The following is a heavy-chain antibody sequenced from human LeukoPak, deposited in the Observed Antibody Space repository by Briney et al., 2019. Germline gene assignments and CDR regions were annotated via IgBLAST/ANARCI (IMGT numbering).Heavy chain of an antibody. D-gene: IGHD2-2*02. CDR1: GGTFSSYA. V-gene: IGHV1-69*13. J-gene: IGHJ4*02. CDR3: ALPGGDIVVVPAAIAAFDY. Sequence: GASVKVSCKASGGTFSSYAISLVRQAPGQGLEWMGGIIPIFGTANYVQKFQGRVTITADESTSTAYMELSSLRSEDTAVYYCALPGGDIVVVPAAIAAFDYWGQGTLVTVSS. CDR2: IIPIFGTA.